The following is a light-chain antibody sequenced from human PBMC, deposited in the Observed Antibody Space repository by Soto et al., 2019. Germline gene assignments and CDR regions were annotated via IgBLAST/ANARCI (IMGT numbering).Light chain of an antibody. CDR3: QQRSNGPPIT. Sequence: EIVLTQSPATLSLSPGERATLSCRASQSVSSYLAWYQQKPGQAPRLLIYDASNRATGIPARFSGSGSGTDFTLTISSLEPEDFAVYYCQQRSNGPPITFGHGTKVDIK. CDR2: DAS. CDR1: QSVSSY. J-gene: IGKJ3*01. V-gene: IGKV3-11*01.